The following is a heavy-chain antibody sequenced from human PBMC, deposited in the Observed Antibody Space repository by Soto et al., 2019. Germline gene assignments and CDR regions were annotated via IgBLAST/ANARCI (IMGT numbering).Heavy chain of an antibody. V-gene: IGHV3-23*01. Sequence: GGSLRLSCAASGFTFSSYAMSWVRQAPGKGLEWVSAISGSGGSTYYADSAKGRFTISRDNSKNTLYLQMNSLRAEDTAVYYCAKDHYYDSSGYYRLDYWGQGTLVTVSS. CDR3: AKDHYYDSSGYYRLDY. J-gene: IGHJ4*02. CDR2: ISGSGGST. CDR1: GFTFSSYA. D-gene: IGHD3-22*01.